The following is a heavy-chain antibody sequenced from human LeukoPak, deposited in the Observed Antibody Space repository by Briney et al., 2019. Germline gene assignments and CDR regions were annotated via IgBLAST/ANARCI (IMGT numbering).Heavy chain of an antibody. CDR2: INPNSGGT. J-gene: IGHJ4*02. D-gene: IGHD3-16*01. Sequence: ASVKVSCKASGHTFTGYYMHWVRQAPGQGLEWMGWINPNSGGTNYAQKFQGRVTMTRDTSISTAYMELSRLRSDDTAVYYCASSGSLGVAASYFDYWGQGTLVTVSS. CDR3: ASSGSLGVAASYFDY. CDR1: GHTFTGYY. V-gene: IGHV1-2*02.